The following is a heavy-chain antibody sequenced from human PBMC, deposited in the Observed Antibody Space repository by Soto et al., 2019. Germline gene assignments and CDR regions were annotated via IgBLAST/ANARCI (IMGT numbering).Heavy chain of an antibody. CDR3: ARRREDDFWSGYSNWFDP. V-gene: IGHV1-69*13. CDR1: GGTFSSYA. D-gene: IGHD3-3*01. Sequence: ASVKVSCKASGGTFSSYAISWVRQAPGQGLEWMGGIIPIFGTANYAQKFQGRVTITADESTSTAYMELSSLRSEDTAVYYCARRREDDFWSGYSNWFDPWGQGTLVTVSS. J-gene: IGHJ5*02. CDR2: IIPIFGTA.